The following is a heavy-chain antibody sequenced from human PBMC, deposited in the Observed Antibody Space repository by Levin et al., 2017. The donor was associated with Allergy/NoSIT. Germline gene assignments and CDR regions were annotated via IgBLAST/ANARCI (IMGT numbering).Heavy chain of an antibody. J-gene: IGHJ5*02. V-gene: IGHV3-7*03. CDR2: INQDGTEI. Sequence: GGSLRLSCAASIFNFRGYWMTWVRQAPGQGLEWVANINQDGTEIYYVDSVRGRFTISRDNAKNSVSLQMNDLRAEDTAVYYCARDGLPTNRTYGANWFDLWGQGTLVSV. CDR3: ARDGLPTNRTYGANWFDL. CDR1: IFNFRGYW. D-gene: IGHD2-8*01.